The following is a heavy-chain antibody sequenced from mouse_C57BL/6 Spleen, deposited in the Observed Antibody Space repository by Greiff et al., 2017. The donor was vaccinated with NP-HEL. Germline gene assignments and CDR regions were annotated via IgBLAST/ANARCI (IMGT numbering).Heavy chain of an antibody. CDR3: ARSGDSYYAMDY. V-gene: IGHV1-52*01. Sequence: VQLQQPGAELVRPGSSVKLSCKASGYTFTSYWMHWVKQRPIQGLEWIGNIDPSDSETHYNQKFKDKATLTVDKSSSTAYMQLSSLTSEDSAVYYCARSGDSYYAMDYWGQGTSVTVSS. J-gene: IGHJ4*01. D-gene: IGHD3-1*01. CDR1: GYTFTSYW. CDR2: IDPSDSET.